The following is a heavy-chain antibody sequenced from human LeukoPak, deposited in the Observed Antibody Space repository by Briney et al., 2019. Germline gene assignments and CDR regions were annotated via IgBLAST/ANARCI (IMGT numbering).Heavy chain of an antibody. CDR1: GGSISSSTYY. CDR2: IYDSGST. CDR3: ATDEVGMDV. V-gene: IGHV4-39*01. Sequence: SETLSLTCTVSGGSISSSTYYWAWIRQPPGEGPEWIGSIYDSGSTYYNPSLQSRVTISMDTSKNQFSLKLSSVTAADTAVYYCATDEVGMDVWGQGTTVTVSS. J-gene: IGHJ6*02.